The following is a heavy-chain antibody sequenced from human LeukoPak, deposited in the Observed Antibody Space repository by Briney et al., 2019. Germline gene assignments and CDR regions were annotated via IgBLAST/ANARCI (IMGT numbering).Heavy chain of an antibody. CDR3: ARDDDILTGYRD. CDR2: IYYSGST. Sequence: SETLSLTCTVSGGSISSGGYYWSWIRQHPGKGLEWIGYIYYSGSTYYNPSLKSRVTISVDTSKSQFSLKLSSVTAADTAVYYCARDDDILTGYRDWGQGTLVTVSS. J-gene: IGHJ4*02. V-gene: IGHV4-31*03. CDR1: GGSISSGGYY. D-gene: IGHD3-9*01.